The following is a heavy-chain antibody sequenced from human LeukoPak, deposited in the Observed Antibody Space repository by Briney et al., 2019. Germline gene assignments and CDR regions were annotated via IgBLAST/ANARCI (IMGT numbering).Heavy chain of an antibody. CDR3: VREGRYSGYRRTPEPQYDY. J-gene: IGHJ4*02. D-gene: IGHD5-12*01. CDR1: GDSFSRRSSY. Sequence: SETLSLTCTASGDSFSRRSSYWSWIRQPPGKGLEWIGEINHSGSTNYNPSLKSRVTISVDTSKNQFSLKLSSVTAADTAVYYCVREGRYSGYRRTPEPQYDYWGQGTLVTVSS. V-gene: IGHV4-39*07. CDR2: INHSGST.